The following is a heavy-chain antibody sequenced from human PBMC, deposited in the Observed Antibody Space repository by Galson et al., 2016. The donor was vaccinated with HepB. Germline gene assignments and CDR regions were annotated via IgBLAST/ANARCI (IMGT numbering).Heavy chain of an antibody. CDR2: IGPDGSGT. CDR1: GFSISTYW. J-gene: IGHJ4*02. Sequence: SLRLSCAASGFSISTYWMHWLRQGPGKGLEWVSRIGPDGSGTLFGDSVKGRFTISKDNAKNTLSLQMNSLRVEDTAVSYRVRDQSPGGVAYWGQGALVTVSS. V-gene: IGHV3-74*01. CDR3: VRDQSPGGVAY. D-gene: IGHD3-16*01.